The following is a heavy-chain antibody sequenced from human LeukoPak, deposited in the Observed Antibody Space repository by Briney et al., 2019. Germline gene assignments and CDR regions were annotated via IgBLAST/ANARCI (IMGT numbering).Heavy chain of an antibody. CDR1: GGSISSYY. D-gene: IGHD4-11*01. CDR2: IYYSGST. CDR3: ARQRYSNYVYYYYYMDV. Sequence: SETLSLTCTVSGGSISSYYWRWIRQPPGKGLEWIGYIYYSGSTNYNPSRKSRVTISVDTSKNQFSLKLSSVTAADTAVYYCARQRYSNYVYYYYYMDVWGKGTTVTVSS. J-gene: IGHJ6*03. V-gene: IGHV4-59*01.